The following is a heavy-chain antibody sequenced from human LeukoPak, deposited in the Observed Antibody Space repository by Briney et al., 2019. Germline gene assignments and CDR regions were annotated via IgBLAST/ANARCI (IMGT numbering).Heavy chain of an antibody. CDR2: ISYDGSNK. D-gene: IGHD5-24*01. CDR1: GFTFSSYA. CDR3: ARVVRRDGYNFFDY. V-gene: IGHV3-30*01. J-gene: IGHJ4*02. Sequence: GGSLRLSCAASGFTFSSYAMHWVRQAPGKGLEWVAVISYDGSNKYYADSVKGRFTISRDNSKNTLYLQMNSLRAEDTAVYYCARVVRRDGYNFFDYWGQGTMVTVSS.